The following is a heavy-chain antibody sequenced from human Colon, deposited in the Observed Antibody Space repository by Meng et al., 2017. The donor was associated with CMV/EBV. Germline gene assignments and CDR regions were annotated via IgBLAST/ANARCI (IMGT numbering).Heavy chain of an antibody. CDR2: IYAVGTP. CDR1: GFTFSTFG. D-gene: IGHD1-7*01. J-gene: IGHJ4*02. CDR3: VTGTTGYFDL. V-gene: IGHV3-NL1*01. Sequence: GGSLRLSCAASGFTFSTFGMHWVRQAPGKGLAWVSLIYAVGTPYYADSVKGRFTISRDNDRNIIDLQMSSLTADDTAIYYCVTGTTGYFDLWGQGTLVTVSS.